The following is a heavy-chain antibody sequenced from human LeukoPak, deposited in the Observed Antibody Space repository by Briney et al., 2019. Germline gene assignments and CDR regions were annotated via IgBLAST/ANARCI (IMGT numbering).Heavy chain of an antibody. V-gene: IGHV4-4*07. CDR3: AREDGSSGSYYFDY. CDR1: GGSISTYY. D-gene: IGHD6-19*01. CDR2: IYVSGIT. Sequence: SETLSLTCTVSGGSISTYYWSWVRQPPGKGLEWIGRIYVSGITNHNPSLKSRVTMSVDTSKSQFSLRLSSVTAADTAVYYCAREDGSSGSYYFDYWGQGTLVTVSS. J-gene: IGHJ4*02.